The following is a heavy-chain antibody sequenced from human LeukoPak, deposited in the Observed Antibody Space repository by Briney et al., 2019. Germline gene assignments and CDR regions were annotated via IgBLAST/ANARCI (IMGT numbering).Heavy chain of an antibody. Sequence: PSETLSLTRTVSGGSISSYYWSWIRQPAGKGLEWIGRVHTSGNTNYNPSLKSRVTMSVDTSKNQFSLRLSSVTAADTAVYYCARDVYSSTSWLDPWGHGTLVTASS. CDR2: VHTSGNT. CDR1: GGSISSYY. D-gene: IGHD6-13*01. J-gene: IGHJ5*02. V-gene: IGHV4-4*07. CDR3: ARDVYSSTSWLDP.